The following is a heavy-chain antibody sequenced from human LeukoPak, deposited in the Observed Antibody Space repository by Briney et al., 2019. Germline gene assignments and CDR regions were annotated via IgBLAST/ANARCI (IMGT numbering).Heavy chain of an antibody. CDR2: IIFDGSSK. D-gene: IGHD3-10*01. Sequence: PGGSLRLSCAASGFTFRNYGMHWVRQAPGKGLEWVAVIIFDGSSKFYADSVKGRFSISRDNSLNTLYLQMNSLRVEDTAVYYCAKDYGRQDGSGSSYFEDWGQGTPGTGSS. V-gene: IGHV3-30*18. J-gene: IGHJ4*02. CDR3: AKDYGRQDGSGSSYFED. CDR1: GFTFRNYG.